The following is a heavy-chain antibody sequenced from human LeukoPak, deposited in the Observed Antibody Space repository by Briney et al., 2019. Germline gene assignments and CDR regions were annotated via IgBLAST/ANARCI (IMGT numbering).Heavy chain of an antibody. CDR2: IYQSGHA. Sequence: SETLSLTCKVSNYSVRSDLHWSWIRQSPGRGLEWIASIYQSGHAYYSPSLKSRVLISFDTSKKELSLKINSVTATDTALYYCASLRFGDSYFDFWGQGAQVTVSS. CDR1: NYSVRSDLH. CDR3: ASLRFGDSYFDF. D-gene: IGHD3-10*01. V-gene: IGHV4-38-2*02. J-gene: IGHJ4*02.